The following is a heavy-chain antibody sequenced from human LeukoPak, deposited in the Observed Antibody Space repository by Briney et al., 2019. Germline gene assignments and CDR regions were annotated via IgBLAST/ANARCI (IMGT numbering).Heavy chain of an antibody. Sequence: GGSLRPSCTASGFTFGDYAMSWVRQAPGKGLEWVGFIESKAYGGTTEYAASVKGRFTISRDDSKSIAYLQMNSLKTEDTAVYYCTRDRAQPLLSYLDYWGQGTLVTVSS. J-gene: IGHJ4*02. CDR3: TRDRAQPLLSYLDY. D-gene: IGHD2-21*02. V-gene: IGHV3-49*04. CDR2: IESKAYGGTT. CDR1: GFTFGDYA.